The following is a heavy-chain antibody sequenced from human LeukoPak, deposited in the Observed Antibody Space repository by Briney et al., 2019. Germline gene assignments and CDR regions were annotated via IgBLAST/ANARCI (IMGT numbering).Heavy chain of an antibody. D-gene: IGHD3-3*01. Sequence: GGSLRLSCAASGFTFSSYAMSWVRQAPGKGLEWVSAISGSGGSTYYADSVKGRFTISRDNSKNTLYLQMNSLRAQDTAVYYCAKIYPGSGYYFVGGNAFDIWGQGTMVTVSS. J-gene: IGHJ3*02. V-gene: IGHV3-23*01. CDR1: GFTFSSYA. CDR2: ISGSGGST. CDR3: AKIYPGSGYYFVGGNAFDI.